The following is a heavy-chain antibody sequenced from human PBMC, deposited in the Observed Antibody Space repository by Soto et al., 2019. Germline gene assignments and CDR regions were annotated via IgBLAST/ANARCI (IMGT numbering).Heavy chain of an antibody. Sequence: ASVKVSCKASGYTFTGYYMHWVRQAPGQGLEWMGWINPNSGGTNYAQKFQGWVTMTRDTSISTAYMELSRLRSDDTAVYYCARDPDHVWSGYPSGMDVWGQGTTVTVSS. CDR3: ARDPDHVWSGYPSGMDV. CDR2: INPNSGGT. D-gene: IGHD3-3*01. J-gene: IGHJ6*02. CDR1: GYTFTGYY. V-gene: IGHV1-2*04.